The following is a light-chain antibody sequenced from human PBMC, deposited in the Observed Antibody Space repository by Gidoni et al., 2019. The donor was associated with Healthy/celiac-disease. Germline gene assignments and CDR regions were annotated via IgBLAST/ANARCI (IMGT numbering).Light chain of an antibody. CDR2: LGS. CDR1: QSLMHSNGYNY. CDR3: MQALQSPEFT. J-gene: IGKJ3*01. Sequence: DIVMTQSPLSLPVTPGEPASISCRSSQSLMHSNGYNYLDWYLQKPGQSPQLLIYLGSNRASGVPDRFSGSGSGTDFTLKISRLEAEDVGVYYCMQALQSPEFTFGPGTKVDIK. V-gene: IGKV2-28*01.